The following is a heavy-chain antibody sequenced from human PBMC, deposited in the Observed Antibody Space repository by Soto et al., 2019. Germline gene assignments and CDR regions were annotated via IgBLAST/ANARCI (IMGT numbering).Heavy chain of an antibody. CDR3: ARLRDSDGMDV. Sequence: QVQLVQSGAEVKKPGSSVKVSCKASGGTFGSYTISWVRQAPGQGLEWMGRIIPILGIANYAQKFQGRVTITADKSTSTAYMELSSLSSEDTAVYYCARLRDSDGMDVWGQGTTVTVSS. D-gene: IGHD1-26*01. CDR1: GGTFGSYT. J-gene: IGHJ6*02. V-gene: IGHV1-69*02. CDR2: IIPILGIA.